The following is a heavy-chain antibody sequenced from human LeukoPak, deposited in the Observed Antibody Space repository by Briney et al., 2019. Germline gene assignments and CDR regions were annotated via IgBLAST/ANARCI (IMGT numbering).Heavy chain of an antibody. Sequence: SETLSLTCAVYGVSFSGYYWSWIRQPPGKGLEWIGEINHSGSTNYNPSLKSRVTISVDTSKNQFSLKLSSVTAADTAVYYCAVGAVAGGPFDYWGQGTLVTVSS. D-gene: IGHD6-19*01. CDR1: GVSFSGYY. J-gene: IGHJ4*02. CDR2: INHSGST. V-gene: IGHV4-34*01. CDR3: AVGAVAGGPFDY.